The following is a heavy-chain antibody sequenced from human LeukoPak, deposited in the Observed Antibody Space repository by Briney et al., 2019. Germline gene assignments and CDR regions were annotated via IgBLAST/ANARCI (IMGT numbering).Heavy chain of an antibody. CDR2: INHSGST. CDR3: ARTRGRIAVAAY. J-gene: IGHJ4*02. V-gene: IGHV4-34*01. CDR1: GGSFSGYY. D-gene: IGHD6-19*01. Sequence: SETLSLTCAVYGGSFSGYYWSWICQHPGKGLEWIGDINHSGSTNYNPSLKSRVTISVDTSNNQYSLKQSSMTAADTAVYYCARTRGRIAVAAYWGQGTLVTVSS.